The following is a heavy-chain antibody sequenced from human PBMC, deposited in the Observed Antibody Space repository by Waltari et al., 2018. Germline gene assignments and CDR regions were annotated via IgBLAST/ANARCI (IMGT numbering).Heavy chain of an antibody. J-gene: IGHJ4*02. Sequence: QVQLVESGGGVVQPGRSLRLSCAASGFPFSSYGMHWVRQAPGKGLEWVAVIWYDGSNKYYADSVKGRFTISRDNSKNTLYLQMNSLRAEDTAVYYCARDSNGYFDYWGQGTLVTVSS. CDR1: GFPFSSYG. CDR2: IWYDGSNK. D-gene: IGHD2-8*01. CDR3: ARDSNGYFDY. V-gene: IGHV3-33*01.